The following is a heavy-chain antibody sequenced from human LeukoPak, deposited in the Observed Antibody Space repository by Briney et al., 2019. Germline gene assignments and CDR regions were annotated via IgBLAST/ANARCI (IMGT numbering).Heavy chain of an antibody. CDR1: GGSISSYY. D-gene: IGHD1-26*01. Sequence: NPSETLSLTCTVSGGSISSYYWSWIRQPAGKGLEWIGRIYTSGSANYNPSLKSRVTMSVDTSKNQFSLKLSSVTAADTAVYYCARIAGAKLLVHHDAFDIWGQGTMVTVSS. CDR2: IYTSGSA. CDR3: ARIAGAKLLVHHDAFDI. J-gene: IGHJ3*02. V-gene: IGHV4-4*07.